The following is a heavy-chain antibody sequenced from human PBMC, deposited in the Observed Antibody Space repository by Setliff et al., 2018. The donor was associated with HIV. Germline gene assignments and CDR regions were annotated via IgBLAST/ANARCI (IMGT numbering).Heavy chain of an antibody. D-gene: IGHD2-21*02. CDR2: IGAFNGNT. J-gene: IGHJ3*02. CDR1: GYTFTDFG. V-gene: IGHV1-18*01. Sequence: ASVKVSCKASGYTFTDFGITWVRQAPGQGLEWMGWIGAFNGNTHYPQNLQGRVTMTTDTSTRTAYMELSNLKSEDTAMYYCARSVVVYGGDSVPFDIWGPGTLVTVSS. CDR3: ARSVVVYGGDSVPFDI.